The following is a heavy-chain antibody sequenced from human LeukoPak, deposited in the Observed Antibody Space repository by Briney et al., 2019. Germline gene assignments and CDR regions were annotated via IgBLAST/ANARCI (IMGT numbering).Heavy chain of an antibody. J-gene: IGHJ5*02. D-gene: IGHD4-17*01. CDR2: IYHSGST. V-gene: IGHV4-4*02. CDR1: GGSISSSNW. CDR3: ARGPVTPIQNWFDP. Sequence: SGTLSLTCAVSGGSISSSNWWSWVRQPPGKGLEWIGEIYHSGSTNYNPSLKSRVTISVDKSKNQFSLKLSSVTAADTAVYYCARGPVTPIQNWFDPWGQGTLVTVSS.